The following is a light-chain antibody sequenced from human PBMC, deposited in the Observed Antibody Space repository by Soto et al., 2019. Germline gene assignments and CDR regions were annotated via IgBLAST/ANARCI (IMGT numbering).Light chain of an antibody. CDR2: GAS. CDR1: QSVSSSY. CDR3: QQYGSSPEYT. V-gene: IGKV3-20*01. Sequence: EIVLTQSPGTLSLSPGERATLSCRASQSVSSSYLAWYQQKPGQAPRLLIYGASSRATGIPDRFSGSGSGTDFNLNNSRLEPEDFAVYYCQQYGSSPEYTFGQGTKLEIK. J-gene: IGKJ2*01.